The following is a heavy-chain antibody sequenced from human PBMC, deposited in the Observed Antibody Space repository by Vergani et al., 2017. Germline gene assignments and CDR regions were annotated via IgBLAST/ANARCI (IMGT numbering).Heavy chain of an antibody. CDR3: ASQTTVTIEGYYYYYYGMDV. Sequence: QVQLQESGPGLVKPSETLSLTCTVSGGSISSYYWSWIRQPPGKGLEWIGYIYYSGSTNYNPSLKSRVTISVDTSKNQFSLKLSSVTAADTAVYYCASQTTVTIEGYYYYYYGMDVWGQGTTVTVSS. D-gene: IGHD4-17*01. J-gene: IGHJ6*02. CDR2: IYYSGST. V-gene: IGHV4-59*01. CDR1: GGSISSYY.